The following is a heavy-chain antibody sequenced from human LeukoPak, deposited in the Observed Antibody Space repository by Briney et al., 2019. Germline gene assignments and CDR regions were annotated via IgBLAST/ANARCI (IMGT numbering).Heavy chain of an antibody. CDR2: IKQDGSEE. D-gene: IGHD6-6*01. J-gene: IGHJ6*02. V-gene: IGHV3-7*05. Sequence: GGSLRLSCAASGFTFSSYWMSWVRQAPGKGLEWVANIKQDGSEEVYVDSVKGRFTISRDNAKNSLFLQMNTLRAEDPAVYYCARDPYSSTWSYGMDVWGQGTTVTVSS. CDR1: GFTFSSYW. CDR3: ARDPYSSTWSYGMDV.